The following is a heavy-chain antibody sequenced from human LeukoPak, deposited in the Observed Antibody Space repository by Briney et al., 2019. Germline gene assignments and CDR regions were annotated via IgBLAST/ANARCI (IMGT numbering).Heavy chain of an antibody. J-gene: IGHJ6*02. V-gene: IGHV3-74*01. CDR3: ARDAVDTANAV. CDR2: INSDGSIT. Sequence: GGSLRLSCAASGFTFDDYAMHWVRQAPGKGLVWVSHINSDGSITSYADSVKGRFTISRDNAKNTLYLQMNSLRAEDTAVYYCARDAVDTANAVWGQGTTVTVSS. D-gene: IGHD5-18*01. CDR1: GFTFDDYA.